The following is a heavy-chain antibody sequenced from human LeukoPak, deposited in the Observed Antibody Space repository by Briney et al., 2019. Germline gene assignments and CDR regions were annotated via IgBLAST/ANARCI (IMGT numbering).Heavy chain of an antibody. D-gene: IGHD6-13*01. CDR2: ISGSGGTT. J-gene: IGHJ6*02. CDR1: GFTFSSYA. Sequence: GGSLRLSCAASGFTFSSYAMSWVRQAPGKGLEWVSEISGSGGTTDYADSVRGRFTISRDNSKNTLYLQMNTLRAEDTAVYYCAKPPPSSISWYYYYGMDVWGQGTTVTVSS. CDR3: AKPPPSSISWYYYYGMDV. V-gene: IGHV3-23*01.